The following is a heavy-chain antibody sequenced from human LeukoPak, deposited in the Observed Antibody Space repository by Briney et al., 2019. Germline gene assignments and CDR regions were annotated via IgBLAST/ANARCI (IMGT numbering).Heavy chain of an antibody. CDR3: ARFASIVGTPFTFDY. CDR1: GGSFSGYY. D-gene: IGHD1-26*01. J-gene: IGHJ4*02. Sequence: PSETLSLTCAVYGGSFSGYYWSWIRQPPGKGLEWIGEINHSGSTNYNPSLKSRVTISVDTSKNQFSLKLSSVTAADTAVYYCARFASIVGTPFTFDYWGQGTLVTVSS. V-gene: IGHV4-34*01. CDR2: INHSGST.